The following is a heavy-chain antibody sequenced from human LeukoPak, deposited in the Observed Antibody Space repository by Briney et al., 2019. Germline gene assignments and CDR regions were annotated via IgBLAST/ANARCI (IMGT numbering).Heavy chain of an antibody. CDR2: ISGSGGST. D-gene: IGHD6-13*01. CDR1: GFTFSSYA. Sequence: GGSLRLSCAASGFTFSSYAMSWVRQAPGKGLEWVSAISGSGGSTYYADSVKGRFTIPRDNSKNTLYLQMNSLRAEDTAVYYCAKDFSSSWYYFDYWGQGTLVTVSS. V-gene: IGHV3-23*01. J-gene: IGHJ4*02. CDR3: AKDFSSSWYYFDY.